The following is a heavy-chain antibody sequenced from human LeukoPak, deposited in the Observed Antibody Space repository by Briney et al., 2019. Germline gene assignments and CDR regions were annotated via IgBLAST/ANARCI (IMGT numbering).Heavy chain of an antibody. V-gene: IGHV3-30*02. CDR3: AKDFWPAAIEGDAFDI. D-gene: IGHD2-2*01. Sequence: PGGSLRLSCAASGFTFSSYGMHWVHQAPGKGLEWVAFIRYDGSNKYYADSVKGRFTISRDNSKNTLYLQMNSLRAEDTAVYYCAKDFWPAAIEGDAFDIWGQGTMVTVSS. J-gene: IGHJ3*02. CDR2: IRYDGSNK. CDR1: GFTFSSYG.